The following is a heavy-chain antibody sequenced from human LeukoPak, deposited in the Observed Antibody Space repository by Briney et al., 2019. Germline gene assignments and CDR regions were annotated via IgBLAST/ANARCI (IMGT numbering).Heavy chain of an antibody. V-gene: IGHV1-69*04. CDR1: GGTFSSYA. J-gene: IGHJ4*02. CDR2: IIPILGIA. Sequence: SVKVSCKASGGTFSSYAISWVRQAPGQGLEWMGRIIPILGIANYAQKFQGRVTITADKSTSTAYMELSSLRSEDTAVYYCARDQDHIAVAGIDYGGQGTLATVSS. CDR3: ARDQDHIAVAGIDY. D-gene: IGHD6-19*01.